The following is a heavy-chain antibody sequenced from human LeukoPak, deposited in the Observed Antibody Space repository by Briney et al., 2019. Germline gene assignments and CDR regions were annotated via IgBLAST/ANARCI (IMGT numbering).Heavy chain of an antibody. Sequence: GGSLRLSCAASGFTFSSYAMSWVRQAPGKGLEWVSAISGSDGSTYYADCVKGRFTISRDNSKNTLYLQMNSLRAEDTAVYYCAKVTARCFDYWGQGTLVTVSS. D-gene: IGHD2-21*02. J-gene: IGHJ4*02. V-gene: IGHV3-23*01. CDR1: GFTFSSYA. CDR3: AKVTARCFDY. CDR2: ISGSDGST.